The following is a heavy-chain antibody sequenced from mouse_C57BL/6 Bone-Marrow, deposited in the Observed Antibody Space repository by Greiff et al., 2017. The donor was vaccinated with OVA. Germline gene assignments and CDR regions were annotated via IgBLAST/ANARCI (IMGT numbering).Heavy chain of an antibody. V-gene: IGHV5-15*01. CDR2: ISNLAYSI. CDR1: GFTFSDYG. D-gene: IGHD1-1*01. Sequence: EVKLLESGGGLVQPGGSLKLSCAASGFTFSDYGMAWVRQAPRKGPEWVAFISNLAYSIYYADTVTGRFTISRENAKNTLYLEMSSLRSEDTAMYYCARQDYYGSSFDCWGQGTTLTVSS. J-gene: IGHJ2*01. CDR3: ARQDYYGSSFDC.